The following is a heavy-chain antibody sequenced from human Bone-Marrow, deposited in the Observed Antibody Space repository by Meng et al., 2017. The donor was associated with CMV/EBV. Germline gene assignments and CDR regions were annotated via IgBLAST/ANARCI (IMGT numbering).Heavy chain of an antibody. V-gene: IGHV4-59*01. CDR2: IYYSGST. CDR3: ARDHYVWGSLSLWGDAFDI. J-gene: IGHJ3*02. CDR1: GGSISSYY. D-gene: IGHD3-16*02. Sequence: SETLSLTCTVSGGSISSYYWSWIRQPPGKGLEWIGYIYYSGSTNYNPSLKSRVTISVDTSKNQFSLKLSSVTAADTAVYYCARDHYVWGSLSLWGDAFDIWGQGTMVTVSS.